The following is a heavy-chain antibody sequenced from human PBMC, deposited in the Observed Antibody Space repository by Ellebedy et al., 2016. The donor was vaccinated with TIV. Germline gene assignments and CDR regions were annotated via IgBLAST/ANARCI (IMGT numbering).Heavy chain of an antibody. D-gene: IGHD3-22*01. CDR3: AKVGRRYYESSGDP. CDR2: ISAGGGAT. J-gene: IGHJ5*02. Sequence: GESLKISCAASGFTFSNYAMSWVRQAPGKGLEWVSTISAGGGATYYADSVKGRFNISRDNSENTLYLQMNSLRAEDTAVYYCAKVGRRYYESSGDPWGQGSLVTVSS. V-gene: IGHV3-23*01. CDR1: GFTFSNYA.